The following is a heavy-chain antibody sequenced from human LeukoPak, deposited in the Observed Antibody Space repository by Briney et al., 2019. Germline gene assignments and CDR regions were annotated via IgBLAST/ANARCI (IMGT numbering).Heavy chain of an antibody. CDR2: IYHSGST. D-gene: IGHD1-26*01. CDR3: ARVRSSRAFDY. V-gene: IGHV4-4*02. CDR1: GGSISSSNW. J-gene: IGHJ4*02. Sequence: SETLSLTCAVSGGSISSSNWWSWVRPPPGKGLEWIGEIYHSGSTNYNPSLKSRVTISVDKSKNQFPLKLSSVTAADTAVYYCARVRSSRAFDYWGQGTLVTVSS.